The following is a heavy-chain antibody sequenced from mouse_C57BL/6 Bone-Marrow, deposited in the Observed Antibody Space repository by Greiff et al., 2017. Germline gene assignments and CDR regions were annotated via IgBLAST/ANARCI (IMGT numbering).Heavy chain of an antibody. CDR3: ARQGWLLRGVDY. CDR1: GFTFSDYY. V-gene: IGHV5-12*01. J-gene: IGHJ4*01. D-gene: IGHD2-3*01. Sequence: EVQRVESGGGLVQPGGSLKLSCAASGFTFSDYYMYWVRQTPEKRLEWVAYISNGGGSTYYPDTVKGRFTISRDNAKNTLYLQMSRLKSEDTAMYYCARQGWLLRGVDYWGQGTSVTVSS. CDR2: ISNGGGST.